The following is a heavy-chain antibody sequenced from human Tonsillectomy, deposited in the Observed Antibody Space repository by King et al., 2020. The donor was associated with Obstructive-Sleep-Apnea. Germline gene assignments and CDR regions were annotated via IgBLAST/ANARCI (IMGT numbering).Heavy chain of an antibody. CDR1: GDSISSSSFY. D-gene: IGHD6-19*01. CDR2: IYYSGST. V-gene: IGHV4-39*01. Sequence: LQLQESGPGLVKPSETLSLTCTVSGDSISSSSFYWGWIRQPPGQGLEWIGSIYYSGSTYYNPSLKSRVTISVDTSKNQFSLKLSSVTAADTAVYYCVSGSGWNYYFDYWGQGTLVTVSS. CDR3: VSGSGWNYYFDY. J-gene: IGHJ4*02.